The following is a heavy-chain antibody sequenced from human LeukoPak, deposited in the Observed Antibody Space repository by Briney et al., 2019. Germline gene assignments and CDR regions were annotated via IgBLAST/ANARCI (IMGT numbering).Heavy chain of an antibody. V-gene: IGHV1-8*01. CDR1: GYTFTSYD. CDR3: ARGLMVRGVIPFGY. D-gene: IGHD3-10*01. Sequence: ASVKVSCKASGYTFTSYDINWVRQAPGQGLEWMGWMNPNSGNTGYAQKFQGRVTMTRNTSISTAYMELSSLRSEDTAVYYCARGLMVRGVIPFGYWGQGTLVTVSS. J-gene: IGHJ4*02. CDR2: MNPNSGNT.